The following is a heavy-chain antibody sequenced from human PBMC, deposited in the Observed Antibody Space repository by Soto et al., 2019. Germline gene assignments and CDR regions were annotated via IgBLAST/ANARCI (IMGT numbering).Heavy chain of an antibody. CDR2: IYWDDDK. V-gene: IGHV2-5*02. D-gene: IGHD3-10*01. CDR3: AHWAVTTVLGGRGPAFDI. J-gene: IGHJ3*02. Sequence: QITLKESGPTLVKPTQTLTLTCTFSGFSLSTSGVGVGWIRQSPGKALEWLSLIYWDDDKRYSPSLKSGVTITTDPSKTQVALKMPHLDPVDTGTYYCAHWAVTTVLGGRGPAFDIWGQGTMVIVSS. CDR1: GFSLSTSGVG.